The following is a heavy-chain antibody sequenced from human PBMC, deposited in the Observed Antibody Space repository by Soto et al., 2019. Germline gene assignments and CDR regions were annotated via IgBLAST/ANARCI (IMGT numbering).Heavy chain of an antibody. CDR3: ATRITVFGLLIPPFDP. CDR2: INHTGGT. D-gene: IGHD3-3*01. CDR1: GGSVNGYY. Sequence: QVHLQQWGAGLLKPSETLSLTCAVYGGSVNGYYWNWIRQPPGKGLEWIGEINHTGGTHYNPSLKSRVTMSVDTSKNQFSLRLSSVTAADTAIYYGATRITVFGLLIPPFDPWGQGTQATVSS. J-gene: IGHJ5*02. V-gene: IGHV4-34*02.